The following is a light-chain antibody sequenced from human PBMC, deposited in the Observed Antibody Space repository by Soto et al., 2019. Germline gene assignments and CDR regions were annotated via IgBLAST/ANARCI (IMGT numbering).Light chain of an antibody. CDR3: QQYDQRYT. CDR1: QSVSTG. CDR2: SAS. Sequence: EILMTQSPAALSVSPGEGATLSCRASQSVSTGLAWYQQKPGLPPRLLIYSASTRATGVPARFSGSGSGTEFTLTISSRQSEDFAIYYCQQYDQRYTFGQGTKLEIK. J-gene: IGKJ2*01. V-gene: IGKV3-15*01.